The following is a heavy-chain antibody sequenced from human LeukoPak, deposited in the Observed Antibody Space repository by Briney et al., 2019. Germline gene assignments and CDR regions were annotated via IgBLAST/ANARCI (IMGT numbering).Heavy chain of an antibody. CDR2: INHSGST. Sequence: PSETLSLTCAVYGGSFSGCYWSWIRQPPGKGLEWIGEINHSGSTNYNPSLKSRVTISVDTSKNQFSLKLSSVTAADTAVYYCARGVAAAGTDYWGQGTLVTVSS. CDR1: GGSFSGCY. V-gene: IGHV4-34*01. CDR3: ARGVAAAGTDY. J-gene: IGHJ4*02. D-gene: IGHD6-13*01.